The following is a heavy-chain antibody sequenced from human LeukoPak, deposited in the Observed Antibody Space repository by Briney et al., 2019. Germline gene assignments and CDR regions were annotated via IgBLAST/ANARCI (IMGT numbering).Heavy chain of an antibody. CDR3: VSLGSDAFDI. V-gene: IGHV7-4-1*02. J-gene: IGHJ3*02. Sequence: GASVKVSCKASGYTFASYAMNWVRQAPGQGLEWMGWINTNTGNPTYAQGFTGRFVFSLDTSVSTAFLQISSLKAEDTGVYYCVSLGSDAFDIWGQGTMVTVSS. CDR1: GYTFASYA. CDR2: INTNTGNP.